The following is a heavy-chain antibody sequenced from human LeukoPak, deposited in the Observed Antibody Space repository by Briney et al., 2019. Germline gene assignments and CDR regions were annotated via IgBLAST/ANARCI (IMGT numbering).Heavy chain of an antibody. CDR3: ARRRYYDGSGYLE. V-gene: IGHV4-39*01. CDR2: IYYSGRT. Sequence: SETLSLTCSVSGDSFSRSDSYWDWIRQPPGRGREWVGNIYYSGRTYDSPSRKSRITMAEDQTNNQFSLNLRSVTAADTAVYYCARRRYYDGSGYLEWGQGTLLSVSS. J-gene: IGHJ1*01. CDR1: GDSFSRSDSY. D-gene: IGHD3-22*01.